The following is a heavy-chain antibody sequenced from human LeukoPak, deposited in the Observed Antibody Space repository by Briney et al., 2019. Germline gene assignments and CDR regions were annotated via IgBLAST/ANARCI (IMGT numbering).Heavy chain of an antibody. J-gene: IGHJ3*02. Sequence: GGSLRLSCAASGFTFSSYEMNWVRQAPGKGLEWVSYISSSGSTIYYADSVKGRFTISRDNAKNSLYLQMNSLRAEDTAVYYCAREPRRRIAVAGTSDAFDIWGRGTMVTVSS. V-gene: IGHV3-48*03. D-gene: IGHD6-19*01. CDR1: GFTFSSYE. CDR3: AREPRRRIAVAGTSDAFDI. CDR2: ISSSGSTI.